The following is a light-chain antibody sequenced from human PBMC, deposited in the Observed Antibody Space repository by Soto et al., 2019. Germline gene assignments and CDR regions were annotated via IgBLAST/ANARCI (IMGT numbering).Light chain of an antibody. V-gene: IGKV1-12*01. J-gene: IGKJ4*01. Sequence: ASFRDRVTISCRASQAMNTYIAWYQQRPGAAPKLLVYGASTLYTGVPSRFSGSESGADFTLTISSVQPEDSATYYCQQAATFPLTFGGGTRVEIK. CDR2: GAS. CDR1: QAMNTY. CDR3: QQAATFPLT.